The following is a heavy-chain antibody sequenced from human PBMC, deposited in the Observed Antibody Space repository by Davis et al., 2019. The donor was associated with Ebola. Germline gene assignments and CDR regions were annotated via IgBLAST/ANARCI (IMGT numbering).Heavy chain of an antibody. CDR2: INPNSGGT. CDR1: GYTFTGYY. J-gene: IGHJ4*02. Sequence: AASVKVSCKASGYTFTGYYLHWVRQAPGQGLEWMGRINPNSGGTNYAQKFQGRVTMTRDTSISTAYMELSRLRSDETAVYYCAREGVTMVRDTFDYWGQGTLVTVSS. V-gene: IGHV1-2*06. CDR3: AREGVTMVRDTFDY. D-gene: IGHD3-10*01.